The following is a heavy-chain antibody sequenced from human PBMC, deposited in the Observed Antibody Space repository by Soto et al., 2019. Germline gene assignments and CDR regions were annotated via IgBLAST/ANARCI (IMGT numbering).Heavy chain of an antibody. J-gene: IGHJ4*02. CDR3: ARESEDLTSNFDY. V-gene: IGHV3-21*01. CDR2: ISSTTNYI. CDR1: GFTFTRYS. Sequence: LGLSCAAAGFTFTRYSMNWEHQAPGKGLEWVSSISSTTNYIYYADSMKGRFTVSRDNAKNSVYLEMNSLSAEDTALYYCARESEDLTSNFDYWGQGTLVTVSS.